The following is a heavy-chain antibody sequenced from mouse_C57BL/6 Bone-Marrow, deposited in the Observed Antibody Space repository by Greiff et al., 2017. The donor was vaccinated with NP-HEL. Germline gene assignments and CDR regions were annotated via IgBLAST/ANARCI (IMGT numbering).Heavy chain of an antibody. CDR1: GYTFTTYP. V-gene: IGHV1-47*01. CDR2: FHPYNDDT. CDR3: ARRYYGSGGWYFDV. J-gene: IGHJ1*03. D-gene: IGHD1-1*01. Sequence: QVQLQQSGAELVKPRASVKMSCKASGYTFTTYPIEWMKQNHGKSLEWIGNFHPYNDDTKYNEKFKGKATLTVEKSSSTVYLELSRLTSDDSAVYYCARRYYGSGGWYFDVWGTGTTVTVSS.